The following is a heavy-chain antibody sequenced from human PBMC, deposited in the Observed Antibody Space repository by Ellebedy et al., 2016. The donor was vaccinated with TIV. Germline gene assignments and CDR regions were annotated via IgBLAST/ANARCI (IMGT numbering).Heavy chain of an antibody. CDR1: GYTFISYG. V-gene: IGHV1-18*01. CDR2: ISAYNGNT. Sequence: ASVKVSXKASGYTFISYGITWVRQAPGQGLEWMGWISAYNGNTNYAQKLQGRVTMTTDTSTSTAYMDLRSLISDDTAVYYCARDVWPYGSGIGGGFDYWGQGTLVTVSS. CDR3: ARDVWPYGSGIGGGFDY. D-gene: IGHD3-10*01. J-gene: IGHJ4*02.